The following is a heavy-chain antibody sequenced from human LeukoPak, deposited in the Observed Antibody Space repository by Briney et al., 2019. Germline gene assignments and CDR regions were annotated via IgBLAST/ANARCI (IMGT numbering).Heavy chain of an antibody. D-gene: IGHD3-22*01. CDR2: ISGGGGRT. CDR3: AKSEQYYYDSSGYEDY. Sequence: PGGSLRLSCAASGFTFGNFAMNWVRQAPGKGLEWVSAISGGGGRTYYTDSVKGRFTISRDTSKNTLYLQMNSLRAEDTAVYYCAKSEQYYYDSSGYEDYWGQGTLVTVSS. J-gene: IGHJ4*02. V-gene: IGHV3-23*01. CDR1: GFTFGNFA.